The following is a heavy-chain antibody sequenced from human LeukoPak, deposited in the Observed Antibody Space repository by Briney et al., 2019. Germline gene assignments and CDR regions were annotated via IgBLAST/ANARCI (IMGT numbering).Heavy chain of an antibody. V-gene: IGHV4-59*01. CDR2: IYYSGST. CDR3: ARERGAPVTSDAFVI. J-gene: IGHJ3*02. D-gene: IGHD2/OR15-2a*01. Sequence: PSETLSLTCTVSGGSISSYYWSWIRQPPGKGLEWIGYIYYSGSTNYNPSLKSRVTISVDTSKNQFSLKLSSVTAADTAVYYCARERGAPVTSDAFVIWGQGTMVTVSS. CDR1: GGSISSYY.